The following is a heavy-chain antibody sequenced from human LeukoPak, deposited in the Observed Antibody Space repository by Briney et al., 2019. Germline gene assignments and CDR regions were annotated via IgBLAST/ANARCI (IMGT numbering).Heavy chain of an antibody. Sequence: PGGSLRLSCAASGFTFSSYEMNWVRQAPGKGLEWVSFISSSLSTIYYADSVKGRFTISRDNAKNSLYLQMNSLRAEDTAVYYCARVAVTGIGVDFWGQGILVTVSS. V-gene: IGHV3-48*03. J-gene: IGHJ4*02. CDR1: GFTFSSYE. CDR2: ISSSLSTI. CDR3: ARVAVTGIGVDF. D-gene: IGHD6-19*01.